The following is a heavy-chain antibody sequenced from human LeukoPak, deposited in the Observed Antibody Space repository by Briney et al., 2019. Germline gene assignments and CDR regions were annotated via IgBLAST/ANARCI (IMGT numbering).Heavy chain of an antibody. V-gene: IGHV3-30*04. CDR2: ISYDGSNN. CDR3: ARLPTSVTDPRG. J-gene: IGHJ3*01. Sequence: GGSLRLSCAASGFTFSSYAMYWVRQAPGKGLEWVAVISYDGSNNNYADSVEGRFTISRDNSKNTLYLQMNSLRAEDTAVYFCARLPTSVTDPRGWGHGTMVTVSS. D-gene: IGHD4-17*01. CDR1: GFTFSSYA.